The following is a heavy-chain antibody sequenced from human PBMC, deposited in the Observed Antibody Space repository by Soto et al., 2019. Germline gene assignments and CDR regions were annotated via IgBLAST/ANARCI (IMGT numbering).Heavy chain of an antibody. Sequence: QVQLQQWGAGLLKPSETLSLTCAVYGGSFSGYYWSWIRQPPGKGLEWIGEINHRGGTNYNPSLKRRVTISVDPSKNQVYLKRISVTAADTAVYYCARGPHYYDSSGYYFGLAFDIWGQGTMVTVSS. CDR2: INHRGGT. CDR1: GGSFSGYY. V-gene: IGHV4-34*01. J-gene: IGHJ3*02. D-gene: IGHD3-22*01. CDR3: ARGPHYYDSSGYYFGLAFDI.